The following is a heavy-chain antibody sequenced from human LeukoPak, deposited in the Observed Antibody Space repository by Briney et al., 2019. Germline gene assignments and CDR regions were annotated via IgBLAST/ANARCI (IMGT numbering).Heavy chain of an antibody. J-gene: IGHJ6*03. CDR3: AALYYYYYYMDV. CDR2: IYYSGST. V-gene: IGHV4-39*01. CDR1: GGSISSSSYY. Sequence: SETLSLTCTVSGGSISSSSYYWGWIRQPPGKGLEWIGSIYYSGSTYYNPSLKSRVTISVDTSKNQFSLKLSSVTAADTAVYYCAALYYYYYYMDVWGKGTTVTISS.